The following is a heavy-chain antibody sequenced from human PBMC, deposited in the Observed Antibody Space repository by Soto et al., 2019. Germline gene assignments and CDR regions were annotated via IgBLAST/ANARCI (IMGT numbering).Heavy chain of an antibody. Sequence: QVQLIQSEAEVKKPGSSVRVSCTASGGIFGSHGFSWVRQAPGQRLEWVGGFIPIFRTLTYTEKFQARVRIAAAESTNTVYLDLSSLTSEDTAVYYCVRDRRIYYSVPHDEFVASDYEVWGQGTMVSVSS. D-gene: IGHD3-10*02. CDR2: FIPIFRTL. J-gene: IGHJ3*01. V-gene: IGHV1-69*01. CDR1: GGIFGSHG. CDR3: VRDRRIYYSVPHDEFVASDYEV.